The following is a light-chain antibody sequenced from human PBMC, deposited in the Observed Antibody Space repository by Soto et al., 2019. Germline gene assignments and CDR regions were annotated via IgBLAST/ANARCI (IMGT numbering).Light chain of an antibody. Sequence: AIRRTQSTSSLSASPGDRVTITCRASQGISSYLAWYQQKPGKAPKLLIYAASTLQSGVPSRFSGSGSGTDFTLTISCLQSEDFATYYCQQYYSYPWTFGQGTEVDI. V-gene: IGKV1-8*01. CDR1: QGISSY. CDR3: QQYYSYPWT. CDR2: AAS. J-gene: IGKJ1*01.